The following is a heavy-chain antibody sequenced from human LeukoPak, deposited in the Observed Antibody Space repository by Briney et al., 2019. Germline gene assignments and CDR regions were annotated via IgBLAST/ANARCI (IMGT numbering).Heavy chain of an antibody. CDR3: AKDKDYDSSGNWFDP. CDR2: ISWNSGSI. V-gene: IGHV3-9*01. Sequence: PGGSLRLSCAASGFTFDDYAMHWVRQAPGKGLEWVSRISWNSGSIGYADSVRGRFTISRDNAKNSLYLQMNSLRAEDTALYYCAKDKDYDSSGNWFDPWGQGTLVTVFS. J-gene: IGHJ5*02. D-gene: IGHD3-22*01. CDR1: GFTFDDYA.